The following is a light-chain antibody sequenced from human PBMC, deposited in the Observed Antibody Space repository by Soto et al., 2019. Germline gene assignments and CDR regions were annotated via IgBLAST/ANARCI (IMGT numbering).Light chain of an antibody. CDR2: AAS. J-gene: IGKJ5*01. V-gene: IGKV1-9*01. CDR1: QGISTS. Sequence: IQLTQSPSSLSASVGDSVTITCRASQGISTSLAWYQVKPGKAPKLLIYAASTLESGVPSRFSATVSGTEFSLTITSLQPEDFATYYCQQLFDSPITFGQGTRLEIK. CDR3: QQLFDSPIT.